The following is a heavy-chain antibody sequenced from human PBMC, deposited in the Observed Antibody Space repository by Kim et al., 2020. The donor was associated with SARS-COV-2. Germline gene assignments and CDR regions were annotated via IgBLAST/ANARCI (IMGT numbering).Heavy chain of an antibody. V-gene: IGHV4-59*13. CDR2: IYYSGST. CDR1: GGSISSYY. J-gene: IGHJ6*02. D-gene: IGHD1-26*01. Sequence: SETLSLTCTASGGSISSYYWSWIRQPPGKGLEWIGYIYYSGSTNYNPSLKSRVTISVDTSKNQFSLKLSYVTAADTAVYYCARSGSYWNYYYGMDVWGQGTTVTVSS. CDR3: ARSGSYWNYYYGMDV.